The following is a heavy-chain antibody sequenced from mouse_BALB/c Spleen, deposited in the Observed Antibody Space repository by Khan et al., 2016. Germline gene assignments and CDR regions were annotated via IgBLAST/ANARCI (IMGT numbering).Heavy chain of an antibody. CDR1: GYAFTNYL. Sequence: QVQLQQSGAELVRPGTSVKVSCKASGYAFTNYLTEWVKQRPGQGLEWIGVINPGSGGTNYTEKFKGKATLTAAKSSSTAYMQLSSLTSDNFAVYFCARYYGNYYAMDYWGQGTSVTVSS. CDR2: INPGSGGT. CDR3: ARYYGNYYAMDY. V-gene: IGHV1-54*01. J-gene: IGHJ4*01. D-gene: IGHD2-1*01.